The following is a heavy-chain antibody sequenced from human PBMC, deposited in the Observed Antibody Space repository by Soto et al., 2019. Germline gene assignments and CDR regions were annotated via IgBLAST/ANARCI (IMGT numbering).Heavy chain of an antibody. CDR2: IYHSGST. CDR3: ARGIAARPSWFDP. Sequence: PSETLSLTCAVSGGSISSGGYSWIWIRQPPGKGLEWIGYIYHSGSTYYNPSLKSRVTISVDRSKNQFSLKLSSVTAADTAVYYCARGIAARPSWFDPWGQGTLVTVSS. J-gene: IGHJ5*02. V-gene: IGHV4-30-2*01. D-gene: IGHD6-6*01. CDR1: GGSISSGGYS.